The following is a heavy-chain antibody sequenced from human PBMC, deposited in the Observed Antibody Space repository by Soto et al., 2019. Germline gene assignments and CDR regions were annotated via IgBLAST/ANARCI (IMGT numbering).Heavy chain of an antibody. CDR1: GGSISSGGYY. D-gene: IGHD2-15*01. Sequence: SDTLSLTCAVSGGSISSGGYYWSWIRQHPGKGLEWIGYIYYSGSTYYNPSLKSRVTISVDTSKNQFSLKLSSVTAADTAVYYCARVRYCSGGSSFFFFDYWGQGTLVTVSS. V-gene: IGHV4-31*11. J-gene: IGHJ4*02. CDR3: ARVRYCSGGSSFFFFDY. CDR2: IYYSGST.